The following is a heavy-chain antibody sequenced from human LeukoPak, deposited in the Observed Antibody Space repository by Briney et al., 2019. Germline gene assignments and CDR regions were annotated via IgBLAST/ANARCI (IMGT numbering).Heavy chain of an antibody. CDR1: GFTFSSYA. CDR3: AKERSGGKILGVVVPAARPFDY. V-gene: IGHV3-23*01. J-gene: IGHJ4*02. Sequence: GGSLRLSCAASGFTFSSYAMSWVRQAPGKGLEWVSGISGSGGSTYYADSVKGRFTIFRDSSKSTLYLQMNSLRAEDTAVYYCAKERSGGKILGVVVPAARPFDYWGQGTLVTVSP. CDR2: ISGSGGST. D-gene: IGHD2-2*01.